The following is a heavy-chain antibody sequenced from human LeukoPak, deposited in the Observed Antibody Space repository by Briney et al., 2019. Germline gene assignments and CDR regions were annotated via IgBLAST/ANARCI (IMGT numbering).Heavy chain of an antibody. D-gene: IGHD3-3*01. CDR1: GYTFTSYD. Sequence: ASVKVSCKASGYTFTSYDINWVRQATGQGLEWMGWMNPNSGNTGYAQKFQGGVTMTRNTSISTAYMELSSLRSEDTAVYYCARGLRFLEWLPTYYYGMDVWGQGTTVTVSS. CDR3: ARGLRFLEWLPTYYYGMDV. V-gene: IGHV1-8*01. CDR2: MNPNSGNT. J-gene: IGHJ6*02.